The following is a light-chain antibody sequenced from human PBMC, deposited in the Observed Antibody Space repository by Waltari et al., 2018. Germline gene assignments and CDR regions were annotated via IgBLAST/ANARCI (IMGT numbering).Light chain of an antibody. CDR1: QDISNY. Sequence: DIQMTQSPSSLSASVGDRVTITCQASQDISNYLNRYQQKPGKAPKLLIYDASNLETGVPSRFSGSGSGTDFTFTISSQQPEDIATYYCQQYDNLPHTFGQGTKLEIK. CDR3: QQYDNLPHT. CDR2: DAS. V-gene: IGKV1-33*01. J-gene: IGKJ2*01.